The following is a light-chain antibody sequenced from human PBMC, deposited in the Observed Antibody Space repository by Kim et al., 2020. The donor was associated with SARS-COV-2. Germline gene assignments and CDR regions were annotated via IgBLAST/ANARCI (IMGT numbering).Light chain of an antibody. CDR2: RDS. CDR1: NIGSKN. CDR3: QVWDSSFHVV. J-gene: IGLJ2*01. Sequence: SYELTQPLSVSVALGQTARITCGGNNIGSKNVHWYQQKPGQAPVLVIYRDSNRPSGIPERFSGSNSGNTATLTISRAQAGDEADYYCQVWDSSFHVVFGGGTQLTVL. V-gene: IGLV3-9*01.